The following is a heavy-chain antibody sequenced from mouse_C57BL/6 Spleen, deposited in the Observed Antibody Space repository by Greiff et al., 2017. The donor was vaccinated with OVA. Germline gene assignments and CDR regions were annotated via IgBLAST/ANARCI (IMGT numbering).Heavy chain of an antibody. Sequence: VQLQQSGAELVRPGASVKLSCTASGFNIKDDYMHWVKQRPEQGLEWIGWIDPENGDTEYASKFQGKATITADTSSNTAYLQLSSLTSEDTAVYYCIPYSNYDYWGQGTTLTVSS. J-gene: IGHJ2*01. V-gene: IGHV14-4*01. CDR1: GFNIKDDY. D-gene: IGHD2-5*01. CDR3: IPYSNYDY. CDR2: IDPENGDT.